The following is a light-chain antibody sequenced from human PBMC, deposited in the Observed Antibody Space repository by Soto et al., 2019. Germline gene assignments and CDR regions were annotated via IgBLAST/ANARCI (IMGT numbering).Light chain of an antibody. CDR1: SSDVGGYNY. V-gene: IGLV2-8*01. J-gene: IGLJ2*01. CDR2: EVY. CDR3: SAYAGSSTWV. Sequence: QSAPTQPPSASGSPGQSVTFSCTGTSSDVGGYNYVSWYQQYPGKAPKLMIYEVYKRHSGVPDRFSGSKSGNTASLTVSGLQPEDEAHYYCSAYAGSSTWVFGGGTKVTVL.